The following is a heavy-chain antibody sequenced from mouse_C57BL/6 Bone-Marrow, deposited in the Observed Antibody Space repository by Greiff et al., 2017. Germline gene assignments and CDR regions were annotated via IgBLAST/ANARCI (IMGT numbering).Heavy chain of an antibody. CDR1: GYTFTSYW. Sequence: VQLQQPGAELVKPGASVKLSCKASGYTFTSYWMHWVKQRPGQGLEWIGMIHPNSGSTNYNEKFKSKATLTVDKSYSTAYIQLSSLTSEDSAVYYCARKITTVPYYAMDYWGQGTSGTVSS. CDR2: IHPNSGST. J-gene: IGHJ4*01. CDR3: ARKITTVPYYAMDY. D-gene: IGHD1-1*01. V-gene: IGHV1-64*01.